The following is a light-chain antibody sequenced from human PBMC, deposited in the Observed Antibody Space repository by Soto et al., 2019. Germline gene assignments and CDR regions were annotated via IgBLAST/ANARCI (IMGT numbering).Light chain of an antibody. V-gene: IGLV2-11*01. J-gene: IGLJ2*01. CDR3: CSYSGSRLI. CDR2: DVA. CDR1: SSDVGGYDY. Sequence: QSALTQPRSVSGSPGQSVTISCTGTSSDVGGYDYVSWCQQHPGKAPKLIIYDVAKRPSGVPDRFSGSKSGNTASLTISGLQPEDEADYSCCSYSGSRLIFGGGTKVTVL.